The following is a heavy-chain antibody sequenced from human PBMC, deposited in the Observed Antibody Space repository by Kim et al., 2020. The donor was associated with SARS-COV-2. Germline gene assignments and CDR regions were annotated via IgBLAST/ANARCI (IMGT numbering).Heavy chain of an antibody. CDR3: ARDGWGYEGFDP. CDR1: GGSISSSSYY. D-gene: IGHD5-12*01. CDR2: IYTSGST. V-gene: IGHV4-61*02. J-gene: IGHJ5*02. Sequence: SETLSLTCTVSGGSISSSSYYWSWIRQPAGKGLEWIGRIYTSGSTNYNPSLKSRVTISVDTSKKQFSLKLNSVTAAATAVYYCARDGWGYEGFDPWGQGTRVAAPS.